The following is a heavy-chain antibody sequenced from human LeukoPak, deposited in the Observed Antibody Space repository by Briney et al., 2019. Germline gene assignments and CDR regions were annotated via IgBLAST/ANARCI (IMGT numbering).Heavy chain of an antibody. Sequence: PSETLSLTCTVSGGSISSYYWSWIRQPPGKGLEWIGYIYYNGGTNYNPFLRSRVTISVDTSKNHFSLRLSSVTAADTAMYYCARAGGVDTAMDANFDYWGQGTLVTVSS. CDR1: GGSISSYY. J-gene: IGHJ4*02. CDR2: IYYNGGT. V-gene: IGHV4-59*01. CDR3: ARAGGVDTAMDANFDY. D-gene: IGHD5-18*01.